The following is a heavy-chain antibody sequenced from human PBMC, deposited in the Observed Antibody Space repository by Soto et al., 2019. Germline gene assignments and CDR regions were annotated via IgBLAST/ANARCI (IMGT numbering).Heavy chain of an antibody. CDR3: ARYCSGGSCYGWFDP. CDR2: IYYSGST. CDR1: GGSISSGGYY. V-gene: IGHV4-31*03. J-gene: IGHJ5*02. D-gene: IGHD2-15*01. Sequence: QVQLQESGPGLVKPSQTLSLTCTVSGGSISSGGYYWSWIRQHPGKGLEWIGYIYYSGSTYYNPSPKRRVTISVDTSKNPFSLKLSSVTAADTAVYYCARYCSGGSCYGWFDPWGQGTLVTVSS.